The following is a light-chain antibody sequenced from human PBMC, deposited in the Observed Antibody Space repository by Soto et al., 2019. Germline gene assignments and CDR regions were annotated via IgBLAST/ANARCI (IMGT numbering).Light chain of an antibody. Sequence: DIQMTQSPSFVSASVGDRVTITCRASQGISRWLAWYKQRPGKAPELLIYGASSLQSGSPSRFSGSGYGPDVSLTISSLQPEDFATYYWKQANSFPLTFGRGTRLEFK. CDR1: QGISRW. CDR3: KQANSFPLT. CDR2: GAS. V-gene: IGKV1-12*01. J-gene: IGKJ5*01.